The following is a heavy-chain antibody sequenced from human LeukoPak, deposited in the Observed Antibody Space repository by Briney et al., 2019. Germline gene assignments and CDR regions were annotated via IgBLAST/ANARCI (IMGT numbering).Heavy chain of an antibody. J-gene: IGHJ4*02. Sequence: SETLSLTCTVYDGSFSGYYWSWIRQPPGKGLGWIGEINHSGSTNYNPSLKSRVTISVDTSKNQFSLKLSSVTAADTAVYYCAREPRITMVRGVIIGYFDYWGQGTLVTVSS. CDR1: DGSFSGYY. CDR2: INHSGST. CDR3: AREPRITMVRGVIIGYFDY. D-gene: IGHD3-10*01. V-gene: IGHV4-34*09.